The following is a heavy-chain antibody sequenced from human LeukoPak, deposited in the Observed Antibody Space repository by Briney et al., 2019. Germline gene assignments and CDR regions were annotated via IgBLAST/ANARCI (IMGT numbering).Heavy chain of an antibody. CDR1: GFTFSSYS. J-gene: IGHJ4*02. CDR2: ITTSSSYI. CDR3: ARDRWGPLPDY. Sequence: PGGSLRLSCAASGFTFSSYSMDWVRQAPGKGLEWVSSITTSSSYIYYADSVKGRFTISRDNAKNTLFLQMNSLRAEDTAVYYCARDRWGPLPDYWGQGTLVTVSS. V-gene: IGHV3-21*01. D-gene: IGHD3-16*01.